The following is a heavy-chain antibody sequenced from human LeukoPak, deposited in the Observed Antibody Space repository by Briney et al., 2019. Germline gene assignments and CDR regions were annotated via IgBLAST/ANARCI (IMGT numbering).Heavy chain of an antibody. D-gene: IGHD3-16*01. J-gene: IGHJ5*02. CDR3: ARVGGFHLQFDP. CDR1: GGSLNSDY. CDR2: IYHSGGT. Sequence: DPSETLSLTCTVSGGSLNSDYWSWIRQPPGKGLEWIGYIYHSGGTYYNPSLESRVTVSVDTSKKHFSLKLTSVTAADTAVYYCARVGGFHLQFDPWGQGTLVTVSS. V-gene: IGHV4-59*01.